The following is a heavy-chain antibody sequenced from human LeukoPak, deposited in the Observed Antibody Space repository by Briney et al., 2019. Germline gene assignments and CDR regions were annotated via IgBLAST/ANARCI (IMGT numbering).Heavy chain of an antibody. V-gene: IGHV4-59*01. J-gene: IGHJ5*02. CDR3: ARGRGIVGALNWFDP. CDR1: GGSISSYY. D-gene: IGHD1-26*01. Sequence: SETLSLTCTVSGGSISSYYWSWIRQPPGKGLEWIGYIYYSGSTNYNPSLKSRVTISVDTSKNQFSLKLSSVTAADTAVYYCARGRGIVGALNWFDPWGQGTLVTVSS. CDR2: IYYSGST.